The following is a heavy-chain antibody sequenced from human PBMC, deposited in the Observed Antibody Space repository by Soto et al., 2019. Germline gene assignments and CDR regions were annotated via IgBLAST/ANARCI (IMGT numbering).Heavy chain of an antibody. D-gene: IGHD6-19*01. CDR3: TTDHASGWVWFDDY. V-gene: IGHV3-15*07. CDR2: IKSKTDGGTT. Sequence: EVQLVESGGGLVKPGGSLRLSCAASGFTFSNAWMNWVRQAPGKGLEWVGRIKSKTDGGTTDYAAPVKGRFTISRDDSKNTLYLQMNSLKTEDTAVYYCTTDHASGWVWFDDYWGQGTLVTVSS. CDR1: GFTFSNAW. J-gene: IGHJ4*02.